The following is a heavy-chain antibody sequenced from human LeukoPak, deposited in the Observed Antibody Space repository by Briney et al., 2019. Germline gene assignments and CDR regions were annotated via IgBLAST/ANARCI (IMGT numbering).Heavy chain of an antibody. CDR1: GYTFTSYY. CDR3: ARVYGDYNWFDP. J-gene: IGHJ5*02. V-gene: IGHV1-46*01. D-gene: IGHD2-21*02. Sequence: VSVKVSCKASGYTFTSYYMHWVRQAPGQGLEWMGIINPSGGSTSYAQKFQGRVTMTRDTSTSTVYMELSSLRSEDTAVYYCARVYGDYNWFDPWGQGTLVTVSS. CDR2: INPSGGST.